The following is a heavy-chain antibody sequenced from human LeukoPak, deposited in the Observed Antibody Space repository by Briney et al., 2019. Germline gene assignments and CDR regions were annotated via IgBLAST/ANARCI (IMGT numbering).Heavy chain of an antibody. D-gene: IGHD1-26*01. CDR1: GGSISSYY. Sequence: SETLSLTCTVSGGSISSYYWNWIRQPPGKGLEWIGYIYYSGSTNYNPSLKSRVTISVGTSKNHLSLNLTSVTAADTAVYYCSRESGAFSPFGYWGQGTLVTVSS. CDR3: SRESGAFSPFGY. V-gene: IGHV4-59*12. CDR2: IYYSGST. J-gene: IGHJ4*02.